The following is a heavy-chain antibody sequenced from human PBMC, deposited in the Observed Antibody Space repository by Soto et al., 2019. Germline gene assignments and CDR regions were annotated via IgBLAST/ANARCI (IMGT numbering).Heavy chain of an antibody. Sequence: GGSLRLSCAASGFTFSSYAMSWVRQAPGKGLEWVSAISGSGGSTYYADSVKGQFTISRDNSKNTLYLQMNSLRAEDTAVYYCAKDGNLAVAGLFDYWGQGTLVTVSS. V-gene: IGHV3-23*01. CDR1: GFTFSSYA. D-gene: IGHD6-19*01. CDR2: ISGSGGST. CDR3: AKDGNLAVAGLFDY. J-gene: IGHJ4*02.